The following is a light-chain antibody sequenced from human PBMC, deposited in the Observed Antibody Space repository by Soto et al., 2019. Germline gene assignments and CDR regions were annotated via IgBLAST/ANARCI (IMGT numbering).Light chain of an antibody. CDR1: QSISSY. J-gene: IGKJ1*01. CDR3: QHYNSYSEA. Sequence: DIQMTQSPSSLDASVGDRVTSTCRASQSISSYLNWYQQKPGKPARLLIYAASSLQSGVPSRFSGSGSGTEFTLTISSLQPDDFATYYCQHYNSYSEAFGQGTKVDIK. V-gene: IGKV1-39*01. CDR2: AAS.